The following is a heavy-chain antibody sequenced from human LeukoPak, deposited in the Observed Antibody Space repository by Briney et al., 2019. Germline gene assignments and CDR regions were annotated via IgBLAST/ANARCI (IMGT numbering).Heavy chain of an antibody. CDR3: AREGARGTPDY. CDR1: GGSISSYY. Sequence: SETLSLTCTVSGGSISSYYWSWIRQPPGKGLEWIGYIYYSGSTNYNPSLKSRVTISVDTSKNQFSLKLSSVTAADTAVYYCAREGARGTPDYWGQGTLVTVSS. D-gene: IGHD3-16*01. V-gene: IGHV4-59*01. CDR2: IYYSGST. J-gene: IGHJ4*02.